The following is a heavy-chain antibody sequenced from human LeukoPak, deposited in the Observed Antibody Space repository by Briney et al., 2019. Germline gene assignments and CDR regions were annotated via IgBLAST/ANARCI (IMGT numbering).Heavy chain of an antibody. V-gene: IGHV4-31*03. J-gene: IGHJ6*03. CDR1: GGSISSGGYY. Sequence: PSQTLSLTCTVSGGSISSGGYYWSWIRQHPGKGLEWIGYIYYSGSTYYNPFLKSRVTISVDTSKNQFSPKLSSVTAADTAVYYCARVIRYSGYDDYYYYYMDVRGKGTTVTVSS. CDR3: ARVIRYSGYDDYYYYYMDV. D-gene: IGHD5-12*01. CDR2: IYYSGST.